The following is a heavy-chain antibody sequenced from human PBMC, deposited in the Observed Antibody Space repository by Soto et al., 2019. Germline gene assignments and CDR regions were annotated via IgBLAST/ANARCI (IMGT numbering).Heavy chain of an antibody. CDR3: AKTLHYDFWSGRAYMDV. CDR1: GFTSSSYA. CDR2: ISGSGGST. J-gene: IGHJ6*03. V-gene: IGHV3-23*01. Sequence: PGGSLRLSCAASGFTSSSYAMSWVRQAPGKGLEWVSAISGSGGSTYYADTVKGRFTISRDNSKNTLYLQMNSLRAEDTAVYFCAKTLHYDFWSGRAYMDVWGKGTTVTVSS. D-gene: IGHD3-3*01.